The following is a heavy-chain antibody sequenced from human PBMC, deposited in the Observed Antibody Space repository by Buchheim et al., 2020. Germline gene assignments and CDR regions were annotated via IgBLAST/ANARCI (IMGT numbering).Heavy chain of an antibody. Sequence: QVQLVQSGAEVKKPGASVKVSCKASGYTFTSYYMHWVRQAPGQGLEWMGIINPSGGSTSYAQKFQGRVTMTRDTSTSTAYMELSSLRSEDTAVYYCAREVSYRIVGATILGSDYWGQGTL. CDR2: INPSGGST. CDR1: GYTFTSYY. CDR3: AREVSYRIVGATILGSDY. V-gene: IGHV1-46*01. J-gene: IGHJ4*02. D-gene: IGHD1-26*01.